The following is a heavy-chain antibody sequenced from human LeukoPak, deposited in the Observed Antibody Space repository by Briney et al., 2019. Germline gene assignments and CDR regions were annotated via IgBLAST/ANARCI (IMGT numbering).Heavy chain of an antibody. CDR1: GGSFSGYY. D-gene: IGHD6-13*01. V-gene: IGHV4-34*01. Sequence: SEALSLTCAVYGGSFSGYYWSWIRQPPGKGLEWIGEINHSGSTNYNPSLKSRVTISVDTSKNQFSLKLSSVTAADTAVYYCARDPGAAAAAAPNWFDPWGQGTLVTVSS. CDR3: ARDPGAAAAAAPNWFDP. J-gene: IGHJ5*02. CDR2: INHSGST.